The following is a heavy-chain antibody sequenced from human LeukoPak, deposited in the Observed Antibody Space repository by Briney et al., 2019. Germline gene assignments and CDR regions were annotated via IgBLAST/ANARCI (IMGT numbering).Heavy chain of an antibody. J-gene: IGHJ4*02. CDR3: ARVSYDFWSGYGIYYFDY. CDR2: INHSGST. D-gene: IGHD3-3*01. V-gene: IGHV4-39*07. Sequence: SETLSLTCTVSGGSVSSGSYYWSWIRQPPGKGLEWIGEINHSGSTNYNPSLKSRVTISVDTSKNQFSLKLSSVTAADTAVYYCARVSYDFWSGYGIYYFDYWGQGTLVTVSS. CDR1: GGSVSSGSYY.